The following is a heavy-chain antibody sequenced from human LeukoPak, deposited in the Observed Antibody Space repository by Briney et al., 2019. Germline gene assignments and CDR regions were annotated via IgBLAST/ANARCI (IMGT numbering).Heavy chain of an antibody. J-gene: IGHJ4*02. Sequence: GGSLGLSCTGSGFSFSTYWMIWVRQAPGKGLEWVASIKQDGSEKYYVDSAKGRFTISRDNAKNSLYLQMNSLRAEDTAVYYCAREVLWFGELLAPFGYWGQGTLVTVSS. CDR3: AREVLWFGELLAPFGY. D-gene: IGHD3-10*01. CDR2: IKQDGSEK. CDR1: GFSFSTYW. V-gene: IGHV3-7*03.